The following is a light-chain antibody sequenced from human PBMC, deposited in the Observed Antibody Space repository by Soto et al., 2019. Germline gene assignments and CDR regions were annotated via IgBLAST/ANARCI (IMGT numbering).Light chain of an antibody. V-gene: IGKV1-39*01. CDR2: AAS. Sequence: DIQMTPSPSSLAASVGDRVTITCRASQSISFYLNWYQQKPGNAPKVLIYAASNLQTGVPSRFSGSGSGTDFTLTINSLQPEDFATYSCQQSYSTPITFGQGTRLEIK. CDR3: QQSYSTPIT. CDR1: QSISFY. J-gene: IGKJ5*01.